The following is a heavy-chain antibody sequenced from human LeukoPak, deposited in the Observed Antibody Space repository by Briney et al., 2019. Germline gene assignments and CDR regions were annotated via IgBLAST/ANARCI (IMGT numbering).Heavy chain of an antibody. CDR2: IYTSGST. Sequence: PSETLSLTCTVSGGSISSGSYYWSWIRQPAGKGLEWIGRIYTSGSTNYNPSLKSRVTISVDTSKNQFSLKLSSVTAADTAVYYCARTTGDYYGSGAEDDYWGQGTLVTVSS. D-gene: IGHD3-10*01. CDR3: ARTTGDYYGSGAEDDY. J-gene: IGHJ4*02. V-gene: IGHV4-61*02. CDR1: GGSISSGSYY.